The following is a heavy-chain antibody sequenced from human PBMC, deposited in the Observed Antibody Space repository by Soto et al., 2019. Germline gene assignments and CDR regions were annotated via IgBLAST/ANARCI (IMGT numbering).Heavy chain of an antibody. CDR1: GYTFTGYY. J-gene: IGHJ6*02. V-gene: IGHV1-2*02. CDR3: AKGGAIVAAGTRVYLYNAMDV. Sequence: QVQLVQSGTEVKRPGDSVKVSCKASGYTFTGYYVHWVRQAPGQGLEWMGWINPNSGDTYLAQRFTGRVTMNRDTCIGTAYMELRGLTSDDTAEYYCAKGGAIVAAGTRVYLYNAMDVWGQGTTVTVSS. D-gene: IGHD1-26*01. CDR2: INPNSGDT.